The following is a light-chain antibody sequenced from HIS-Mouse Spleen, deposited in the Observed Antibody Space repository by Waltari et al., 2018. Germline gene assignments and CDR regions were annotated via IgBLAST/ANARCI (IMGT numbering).Light chain of an antibody. CDR3: CSYAGSSTWV. CDR2: EGS. J-gene: IGLJ3*02. V-gene: IGLV2-23*01. CDR1: SSDVGSYNL. Sequence: QSALTQPASVSGSPGQSITISCPGTSSDVGSYNLVSWYQQHPGKAPKLMIYEGSKRHSGVSNRFSGSKSGNTASLTIAGLQAEDEADYYCCSYAGSSTWVFGGGTKLTVL.